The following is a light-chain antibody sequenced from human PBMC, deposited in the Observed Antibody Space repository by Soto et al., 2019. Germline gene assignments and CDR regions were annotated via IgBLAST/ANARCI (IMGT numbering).Light chain of an antibody. Sequence: EIVLTQSPGTLSLSPGERATLSCRASQSVSSSYLAWYQQKPGQAPRLLIYGASSRATGIPDRFSGSGSGTDFTLTISRLEPEDFAVYYXXXYGSSPPLTFGGGTKVEIK. J-gene: IGKJ4*01. CDR1: QSVSSSY. V-gene: IGKV3-20*01. CDR2: GAS. CDR3: XXYGSSPPLT.